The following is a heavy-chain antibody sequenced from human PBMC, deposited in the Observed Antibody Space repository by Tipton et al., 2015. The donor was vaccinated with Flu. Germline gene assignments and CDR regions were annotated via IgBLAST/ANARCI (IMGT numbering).Heavy chain of an antibody. Sequence: SLRLSCAASGFTFSSYWMHWVRQAPGKGLVWVSRINSDAGTTNYADSVKGRFTISRDNAKNTLYLQMSSLRAEDTAVYYCAHSGSSREFDSWGQGSLVTVSS. CDR2: INSDAGTT. J-gene: IGHJ4*02. CDR1: GFTFSSYW. D-gene: IGHD1-26*01. CDR3: AHSGSSREFDS. V-gene: IGHV3-74*01.